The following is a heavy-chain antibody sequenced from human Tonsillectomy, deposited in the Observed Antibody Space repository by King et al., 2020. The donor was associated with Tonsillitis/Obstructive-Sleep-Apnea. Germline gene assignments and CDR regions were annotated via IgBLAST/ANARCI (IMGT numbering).Heavy chain of an antibody. CDR1: GDSINSYY. CDR2: ISYSGNT. CDR3: AGSKGSGSYFDY. J-gene: IGHJ4*02. D-gene: IGHD3-3*01. Sequence: QLQESGPGLVKPSETLSLTSTVSGDSINSYYWSWIRQPPGKGLEWIGYISYSGNTNYNPSLKSRVTISIDTSKNQFSLKLRSVTAADTAVYYCAGSKGSGSYFDYWGQGTLVTVSS. V-gene: IGHV4-59*01.